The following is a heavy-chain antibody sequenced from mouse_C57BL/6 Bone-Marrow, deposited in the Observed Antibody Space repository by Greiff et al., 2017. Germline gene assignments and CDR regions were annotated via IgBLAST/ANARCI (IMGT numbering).Heavy chain of an antibody. CDR2: ISDGGSYT. V-gene: IGHV5-4*01. CDR1: GFTFSSYA. J-gene: IGHJ3*01. D-gene: IGHD2-4*01. Sequence: EVQLVESGGGLVKPGGSLKLSCAASGFTFSSYAMSWVRQTPEKRLEWVATISDGGSYTYYPDNVKGRFTISRDDAKNNLYLQMSHLKSEDTAMYYCARDRDYDAWFAYWGQGTLVTVSA. CDR3: ARDRDYDAWFAY.